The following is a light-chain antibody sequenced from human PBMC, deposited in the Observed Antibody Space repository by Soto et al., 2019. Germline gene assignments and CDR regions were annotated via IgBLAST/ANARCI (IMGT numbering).Light chain of an antibody. CDR1: SSDVGGYNY. Sequence: QSVLTQPASVSGSPGQSITISCTGTSSDVGGYNYVSWYQQHPGKAPKLMIYDVSNRPSGVSNRFSGSKSGNTASLFISGLQAEDEADYYCSSYTSSITLVFGGGTKVTVL. V-gene: IGLV2-14*03. CDR2: DVS. J-gene: IGLJ2*01. CDR3: SSYTSSITLV.